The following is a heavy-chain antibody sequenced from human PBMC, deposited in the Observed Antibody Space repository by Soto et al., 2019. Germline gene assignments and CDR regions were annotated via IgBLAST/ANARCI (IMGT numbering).Heavy chain of an antibody. CDR3: AGLYSSSPFFNY. J-gene: IGHJ4*02. CDR2: IYYSGNT. CDR1: GGSISSYY. Sequence: SETLSLTCTVSGGSISSYYWSWIRQPPGKGLEWIGFIYYSGNTNYNPSLKSRVTMSVDTSKNQFSLKLSPVTAADTAVYYCAGLYSSSPFFNYWGQGTLVTVSS. D-gene: IGHD6-6*01. V-gene: IGHV4-59*01.